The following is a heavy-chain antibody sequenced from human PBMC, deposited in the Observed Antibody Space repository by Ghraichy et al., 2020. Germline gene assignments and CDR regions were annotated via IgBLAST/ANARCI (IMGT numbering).Heavy chain of an antibody. CDR1: GYSFTSYW. V-gene: IGHV5-51*01. J-gene: IGHJ6*02. CDR3: ARHNIPLGASTAYYYYYGMDV. Sequence: GESLNISCKGSGYSFTSYWIGWVRQMPGKGLEWMGIIYPGDSDTRYSPSFQGQVTISADKSISTAYLQWSSLKASDTAMYYCARHNIPLGASTAYYYYYGMDVWGQGTTVTVSS. D-gene: IGHD1-26*01. CDR2: IYPGDSDT.